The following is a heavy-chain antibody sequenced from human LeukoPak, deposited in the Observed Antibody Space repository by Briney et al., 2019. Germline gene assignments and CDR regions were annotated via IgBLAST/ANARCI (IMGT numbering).Heavy chain of an antibody. D-gene: IGHD3-22*01. CDR2: ISAYNGNT. CDR3: ARDSNYDSTTMGYYYYMDV. V-gene: IGHV1-18*01. CDR1: GYTFTIYG. Sequence: ASVTVSFKGSGYTFTIYGISWVGQAPGQGLEGMGWISAYNGNTNYAQKLQGRVTMTTDTSTSTAYMEMKSLRSDDTAVYYCARDSNYDSTTMGYYYYMDVWGKGTTVTISS. J-gene: IGHJ6*03.